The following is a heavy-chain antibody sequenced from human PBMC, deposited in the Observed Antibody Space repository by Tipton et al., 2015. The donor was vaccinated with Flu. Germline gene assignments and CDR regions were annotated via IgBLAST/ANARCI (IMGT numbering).Heavy chain of an antibody. CDR2: IYHNGDT. CDR3: ARDRGFSNWFDP. V-gene: IGHV4-31*03. J-gene: IGHJ5*02. D-gene: IGHD3-10*01. CDR1: GGSIRASGFY. Sequence: TLSLTCTASGGSIRASGFYWSWIRQLPGKGLEWIGYIYHNGDTHHNPSLKSRISISVDTSKNHFSLRLNSVTAADTAVYYCARDRGFSNWFDPWGQGTLVTVSS.